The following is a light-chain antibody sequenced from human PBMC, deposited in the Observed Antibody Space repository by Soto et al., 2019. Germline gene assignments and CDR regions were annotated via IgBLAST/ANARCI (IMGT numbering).Light chain of an antibody. Sequence: QPVLTQPPSASGAPGQRVTISCSGGSSNIGSNYVYWYEQLPGTAPKLLIYRSDQRPSGVPDRFSGSKSGTSASLAISGLRSEDEADYYCAAWDDSLRGWVFGGGTKVTVL. CDR2: RSD. CDR1: SSNIGSNY. V-gene: IGLV1-47*01. J-gene: IGLJ3*02. CDR3: AAWDDSLRGWV.